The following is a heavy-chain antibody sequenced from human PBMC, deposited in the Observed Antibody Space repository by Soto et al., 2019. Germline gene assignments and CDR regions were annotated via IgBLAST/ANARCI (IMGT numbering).Heavy chain of an antibody. Sequence: ETLFLPRTVSGGSLSPSCYFLGWVRPPPGKGLEWIGSIYYSGSTYYNPSLKSRVTISVDTSKNQFSLKLSSVTAADTAVYYCARLGSSWYGDFDYWGQGTLVTVSS. CDR3: ARLGSSWYGDFDY. J-gene: IGHJ4*02. D-gene: IGHD6-13*01. CDR2: IYYSGST. V-gene: IGHV4-39*01. CDR1: GGSLSPSCYF.